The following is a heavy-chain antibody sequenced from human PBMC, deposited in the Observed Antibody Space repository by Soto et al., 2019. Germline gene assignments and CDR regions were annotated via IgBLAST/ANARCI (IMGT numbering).Heavy chain of an antibody. V-gene: IGHV3-23*01. Sequence: GGSLRLSCAASGFTFSSYAMSWVRQAPGKGLEWVSAISGSGGSTYSADSVKGRFTISRDNSKNTLYLQMNSLRAEDTAVYYCAKDGAEFDYGDYFYYWGQGTLVTVSS. D-gene: IGHD4-17*01. CDR2: ISGSGGST. CDR1: GFTFSSYA. J-gene: IGHJ4*02. CDR3: AKDGAEFDYGDYFYY.